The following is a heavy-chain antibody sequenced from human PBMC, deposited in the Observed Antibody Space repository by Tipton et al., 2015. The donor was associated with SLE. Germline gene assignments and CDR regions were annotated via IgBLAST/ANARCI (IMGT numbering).Heavy chain of an antibody. CDR3: ARDRIPGDGFDI. CDR2: IYPSGST. J-gene: IGHJ3*02. CDR1: GGSISSDIYY. D-gene: IGHD5-18*01. Sequence: TLSLTCTVSGGSISSDIYYWSWIRQPAGKGLEWIGRIYPSGSTNYNPSLKSRVTISIDTSKNHFSLSLSSVTAADTAMYYCARDRIPGDGFDIWGQGTTVTVSS. V-gene: IGHV4-61*02.